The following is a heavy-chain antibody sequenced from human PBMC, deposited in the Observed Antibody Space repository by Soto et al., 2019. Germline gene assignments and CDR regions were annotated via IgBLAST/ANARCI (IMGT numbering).Heavy chain of an antibody. V-gene: IGHV3-49*03. CDR3: TRVSGTLVRECFDY. D-gene: IGHD3-10*01. CDR1: GFNFGDYA. J-gene: IGHJ4*02. CDR2: IRSKAYGGTT. Sequence: PGGSLRLSCTGSGFNFGDYAISWSRQAPGKGLEWVGLIRSKAYGGTTEYAASVRGRFTFSRDDSKNIAYLQVTSLETEDAAVYYCTRVSGTLVRECFDYWGQGTLVTV.